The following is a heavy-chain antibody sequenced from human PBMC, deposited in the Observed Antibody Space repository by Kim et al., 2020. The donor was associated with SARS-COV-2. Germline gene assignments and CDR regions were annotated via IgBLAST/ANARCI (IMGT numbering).Heavy chain of an antibody. CDR3: AHSRYSSGWSRFDY. Sequence: SPSLKSRLTITKDTSKNQVVLTMTNMDPVDTATYYCAHSRYSSGWSRFDYWGQGTLVTVSS. V-gene: IGHV2-5*01. J-gene: IGHJ4*02. D-gene: IGHD6-19*01.